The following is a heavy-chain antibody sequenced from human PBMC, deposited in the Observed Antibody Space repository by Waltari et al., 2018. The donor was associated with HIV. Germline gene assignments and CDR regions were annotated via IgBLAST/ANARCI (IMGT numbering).Heavy chain of an antibody. CDR3: ARSIYGSGTYYIGTPFDY. J-gene: IGHJ4*02. V-gene: IGHV4-39*01. CDR1: GVSISTTSSY. D-gene: IGHD3-10*01. Sequence: LHLQESCPELVKPSETLSLTSPVPGVSISTTSSYCSWGRQPPGKVLECIGSILNSGITYYNPALKSGVTMSVDTSENQFSLRPSSVLAADAAVYYCARSIYGSGTYYIGTPFDYWGQGPLVPVSS. CDR2: ILNSGIT.